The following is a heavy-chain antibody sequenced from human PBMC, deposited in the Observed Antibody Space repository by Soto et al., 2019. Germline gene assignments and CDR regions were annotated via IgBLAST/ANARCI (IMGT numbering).Heavy chain of an antibody. V-gene: IGHV1-69*01. CDR1: GGTFSSYA. J-gene: IGHJ4*02. CDR3: ARGGTDSYDSSGYSPHFDY. CDR2: IIPIFGTA. Sequence: QVQLVQSGAEVKKPGSSVKVSCKASGGTFSSYAISWVRQAPGQGLEWMGGIIPIFGTANYAQKFQGRVTITADESTGSAYTEQSSLRSEGTAVYYCARGGTDSYDSSGYSPHFDYWGQGTLVTVSS. D-gene: IGHD3-22*01.